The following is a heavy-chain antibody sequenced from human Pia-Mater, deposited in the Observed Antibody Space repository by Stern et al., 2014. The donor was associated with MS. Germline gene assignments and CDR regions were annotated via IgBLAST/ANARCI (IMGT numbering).Heavy chain of an antibody. Sequence: VQLVESGPGLVKPSQTLSLTCSVSGGSISTVGYYLTWIRQHPGKGLEWIGYSYHSGSTYYNPSLKRRASISVDTSKNQFSLNVTSVTAADTALYYCARSDRLWGSFDYWGQGTLVTVSS. CDR2: SYHSGST. J-gene: IGHJ4*02. V-gene: IGHV4-31*03. D-gene: IGHD3-16*01. CDR3: ARSDRLWGSFDY. CDR1: GGSISTVGYY.